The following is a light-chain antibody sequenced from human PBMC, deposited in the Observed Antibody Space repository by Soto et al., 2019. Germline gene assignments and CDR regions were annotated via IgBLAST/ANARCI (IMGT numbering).Light chain of an antibody. Sequence: DIPMAQSPSSLSASVGGRVTISCRASRDIGTYLTWYQQKPGKAPKLVTYRASGLQSGVPSRFSGSGSGTHFTLTISSLQPEDCATYYCQQSYSTPHSFGGGTKVEIK. V-gene: IGKV1-39*01. J-gene: IGKJ4*01. CDR3: QQSYSTPHS. CDR2: RAS. CDR1: RDIGTY.